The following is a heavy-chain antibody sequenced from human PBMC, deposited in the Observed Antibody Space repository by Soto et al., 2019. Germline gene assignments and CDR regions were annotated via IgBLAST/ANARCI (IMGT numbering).Heavy chain of an antibody. CDR1: GFTFSSYA. D-gene: IGHD6-13*01. V-gene: IGHV3-23*01. CDR2: ISGSGGST. CDR3: ARRSSSWYFDY. Sequence: GGSLRLSCAASGFTFSSYAMSWVRQAPGKGLEWVSVISGSGGSTYYADSVKGRFTISRVNSKNTLYLQMNSLRAEDTAVYYCARRSSSWYFDYWGQGTLVTVSS. J-gene: IGHJ4*02.